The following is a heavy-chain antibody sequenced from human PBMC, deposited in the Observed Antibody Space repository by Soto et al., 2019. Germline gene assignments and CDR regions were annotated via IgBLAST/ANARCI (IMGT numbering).Heavy chain of an antibody. CDR3: ARSDGRY. CDR2: INHSGST. V-gene: IGHV4-34*01. Sequence: SETLSLTCAVYGGSFSGYYWSWIRQPPGKGLEWIGEINHSGSTNYNPSLKSRVTISVDTSKNQFSLKLSSVTAADTAVYYCARSDGRYWGQGTLVTVSS. CDR1: GGSFSGYY. J-gene: IGHJ4*02.